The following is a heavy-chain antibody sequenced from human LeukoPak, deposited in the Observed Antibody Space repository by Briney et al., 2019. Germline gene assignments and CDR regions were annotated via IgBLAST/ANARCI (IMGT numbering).Heavy chain of an antibody. V-gene: IGHV4-34*01. Sequence: SETLSLTCAVYGGSFSGYYWSWIRQPPGKGLEWIGEINHSGSTNYNPSLKSRVTISVDTSKNQFSLKLSSVTAADTAVYYCATGRRATMVRGGYKAHFDYWGQGTLVTVSS. CDR2: INHSGST. CDR1: GGSFSGYY. CDR3: ATGRRATMVRGGYKAHFDY. D-gene: IGHD3-10*01. J-gene: IGHJ4*02.